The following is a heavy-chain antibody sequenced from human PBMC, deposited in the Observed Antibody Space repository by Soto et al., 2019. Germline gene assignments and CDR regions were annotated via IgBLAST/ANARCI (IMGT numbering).Heavy chain of an antibody. CDR2: INGRSNYV. V-gene: IGHV3-21*01. CDR1: GFTFSTYT. CDR3: AREDGVVESSSAFDH. J-gene: IGHJ4*02. Sequence: EVQVVESGGGLVKPGGSLRLSCVFSGFTFSTYTMNWVRQAPGKGLEWVSSINGRSNYVYYADSVKGRFTITRDNAKNSMYLQMNRLRAEDTAIYYCAREDGVVESSSAFDHWGLGTLVTVSS. D-gene: IGHD4-17*01.